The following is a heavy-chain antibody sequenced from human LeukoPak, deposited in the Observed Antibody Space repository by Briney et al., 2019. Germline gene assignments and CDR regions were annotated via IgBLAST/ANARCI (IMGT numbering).Heavy chain of an antibody. J-gene: IGHJ4*02. CDR3: ARRRVVVVVAATPWTY. V-gene: IGHV4-38-2*02. Sequence: SETLSLTCTVSGYSISSGYYWGWIRQPPGKGLEWIGSIYHSGRTFYNPSLKSRVTISVDTSKNQFSLKLSSVTAADTAVYYCARRRVVVVVAATPWTYWGQGTLVTVSS. D-gene: IGHD2-15*01. CDR1: GYSISSGYY. CDR2: IYHSGRT.